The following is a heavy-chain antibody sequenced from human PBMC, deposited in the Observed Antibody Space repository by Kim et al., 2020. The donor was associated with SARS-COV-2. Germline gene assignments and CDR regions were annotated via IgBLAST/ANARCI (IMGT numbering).Heavy chain of an antibody. J-gene: IGHJ4*02. CDR2: ISGSGGST. V-gene: IGHV3-23*01. D-gene: IGHD1-1*01. CDR1: GFTFSSYA. Sequence: GGSLRLSCAAYGFTFSSYAMSWVRQAPGKGLEWVSAISGSGGSTYYADSVKGRFTISRDNSKNTLYLQMNSLRAEDTAVYYCAKDPRWGVSPQRGTFDYWGQGTLVTVSS. CDR3: AKDPRWGVSPQRGTFDY.